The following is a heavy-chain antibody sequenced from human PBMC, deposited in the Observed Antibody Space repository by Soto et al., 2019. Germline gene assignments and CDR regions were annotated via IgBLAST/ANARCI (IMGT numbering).Heavy chain of an antibody. CDR3: AKDRGYSSSWYGDYYYGMDV. CDR1: GFTFSSYA. D-gene: IGHD6-13*01. Sequence: QVQLVESGGGVVQPGRSLRLSCAASGFTFSSYAMHWVRQAPGKGLEWMAVISYDGSNKYYADSVKGRFTISRDNSKNTLYLQMNSLRAEDTAVYYCAKDRGYSSSWYGDYYYGMDVWGQGTTVTVSS. V-gene: IGHV3-30*04. J-gene: IGHJ6*02. CDR2: ISYDGSNK.